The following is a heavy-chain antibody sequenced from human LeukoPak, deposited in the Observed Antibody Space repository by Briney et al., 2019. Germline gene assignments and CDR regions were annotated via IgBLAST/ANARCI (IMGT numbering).Heavy chain of an antibody. CDR3: AKVGPYHELLPPWGSFDY. Sequence: GGSLRLSCAASGFTFSSYAMSWVRQAPGKGLEWVSAISGSGGSTYYADSVKGRFTISRDNSKNTLYLQMNSLRAEDTAVYYCAKVGPYHELLPPWGSFDYWGQGTLVTVSS. V-gene: IGHV3-23*01. CDR2: ISGSGGST. CDR1: GFTFSSYA. D-gene: IGHD3-16*01. J-gene: IGHJ4*02.